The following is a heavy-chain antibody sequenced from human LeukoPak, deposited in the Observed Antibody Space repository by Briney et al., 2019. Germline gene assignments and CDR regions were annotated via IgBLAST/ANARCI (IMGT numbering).Heavy chain of an antibody. CDR3: ARSRPKDVTGGNFDY. CDR1: GGSISSGGYY. V-gene: IGHV4-31*03. Sequence: SETLSLTCTVSGGSISSGGYYWSWIRQHPGKGLEWIGYIYYSGSTYYNPSLKSRVTISVDTSKNQFSLKLSSVTAADTAVYYCARSRPKDVTGGNFDYWGQGTLVTVSS. D-gene: IGHD7-27*01. J-gene: IGHJ4*02. CDR2: IYYSGST.